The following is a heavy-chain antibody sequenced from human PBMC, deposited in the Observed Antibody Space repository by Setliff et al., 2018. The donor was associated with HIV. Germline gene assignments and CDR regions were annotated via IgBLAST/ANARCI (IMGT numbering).Heavy chain of an antibody. Sequence: GSLRLSCVASGSTFSTLWMSWVRQAPGKGLEWVGLIKSKPDGETTDYAAPVKGRFTISRDNSKNTVFLHMNSLTGEDTAIYYCAQSTVVVQAALQRWGPGTLVTVSS. CDR3: AQSTVVVQAALQR. V-gene: IGHV3-15*01. CDR1: GSTFSTLW. D-gene: IGHD2-15*01. J-gene: IGHJ4*02. CDR2: IKSKPDGETT.